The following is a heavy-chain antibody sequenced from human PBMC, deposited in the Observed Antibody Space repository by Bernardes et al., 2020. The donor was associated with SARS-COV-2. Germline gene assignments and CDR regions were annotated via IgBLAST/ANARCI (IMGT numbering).Heavy chain of an antibody. V-gene: IGHV3-74*01. D-gene: IGHD2-8*02. CDR3: ARDTLVVGAPGPLDY. J-gene: IGHJ4*02. CDR2: INSDGSST. Sequence: GGSLRLSCAASGFTFSSYWMHWVRQAPGKGLVWVSRINSDGSSTSYADSVKGRFTISRDNAKNTLYLQMNSLRAEDTAVYYCARDTLVVGAPGPLDYWGQGTLVTVSS. CDR1: GFTFSSYW.